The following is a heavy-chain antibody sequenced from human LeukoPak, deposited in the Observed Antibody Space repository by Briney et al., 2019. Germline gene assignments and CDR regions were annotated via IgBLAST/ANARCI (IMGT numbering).Heavy chain of an antibody. J-gene: IGHJ4*02. Sequence: GGSLRLSCAASGFTFNKYAMNWVRQAPGKGLEWVSVISESVDTTYYADSVKGRFTISRDNSKNTLYLQMNNLKADDTAVYYCAGGADYGDFDNGGQGTLVTVS. V-gene: IGHV3-23*01. CDR1: GFTFNKYA. D-gene: IGHD4-17*01. CDR3: AGGADYGDFDN. CDR2: ISESVDTT.